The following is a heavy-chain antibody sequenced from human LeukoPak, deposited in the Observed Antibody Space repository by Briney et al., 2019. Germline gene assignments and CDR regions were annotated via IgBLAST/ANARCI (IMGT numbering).Heavy chain of an antibody. D-gene: IGHD6-13*01. CDR3: AKGSSSWYPFDY. V-gene: IGHV3-30*02. CDR1: GFTFSSYG. CDR2: IRYDGSNQ. Sequence: GGSLRLSCAASGFTFSSYGMNWVRQAPGKGLEWVAFIRYDGSNQYYADSVKGRFTISRDNSKNTLYLQMDSLRAEDTAVYYCAKGSSSWYPFDYWGQGTLVTVSS. J-gene: IGHJ4*02.